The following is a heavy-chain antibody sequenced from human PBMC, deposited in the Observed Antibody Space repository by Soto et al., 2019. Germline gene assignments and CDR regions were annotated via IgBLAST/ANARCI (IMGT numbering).Heavy chain of an antibody. CDR3: ARDLVLWSSGPDAFDI. D-gene: IGHD3-10*01. CDR2: ISAYNGNT. V-gene: IGHV1-18*01. CDR1: GYTFTSYG. J-gene: IGHJ3*02. Sequence: QVQLVQSGAEVKKPGASVKVSCKASGYTFTSYGISWVRQAPGQGLEWMGWISAYNGNTNYAQKLQGRVTMTTDTSTSTAYMELRSLSSDDTAVYYCARDLVLWSSGPDAFDIWGQGTMVTVSS.